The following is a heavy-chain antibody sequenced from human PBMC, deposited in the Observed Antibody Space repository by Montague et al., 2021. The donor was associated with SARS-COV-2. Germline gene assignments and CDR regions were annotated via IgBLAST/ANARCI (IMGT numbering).Heavy chain of an antibody. CDR3: VEIAGAADY. V-gene: IGHV4-39*01. CDR2: IYYSGST. Sequence: SETLSLTCTVSGGSISSSSHYWGWIRQPPGKGLEWIGSIYYSGSTCYNPSLKSRVTISVDTSKNQFSLKLSSVTAADTAVYYCVEIAGAADYWGQGTLVTVSS. CDR1: GGSISSSSHY. D-gene: IGHD1-26*01. J-gene: IGHJ4*02.